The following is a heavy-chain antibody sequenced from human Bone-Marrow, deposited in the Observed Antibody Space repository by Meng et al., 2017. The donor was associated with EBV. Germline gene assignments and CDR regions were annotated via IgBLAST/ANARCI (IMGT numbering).Heavy chain of an antibody. CDR3: ARVKYDILTGYYV. CDR2: ISSSSSYI. Sequence: EVQLVESGGGLVKPGGSVRLSCAASGFTFSSYSMNWVRQAPGKGLEWVSSISSSSSYIYYADSVEGRFTISRDNAKNSLYLQMNSLRAEDTAVYYCARVKYDILTGYYVWGQGTLVTVSS. V-gene: IGHV3-21*01. D-gene: IGHD3-9*01. CDR1: GFTFSSYS. J-gene: IGHJ4*02.